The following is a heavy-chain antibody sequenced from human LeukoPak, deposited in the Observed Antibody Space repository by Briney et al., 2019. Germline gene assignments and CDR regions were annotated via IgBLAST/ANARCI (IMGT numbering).Heavy chain of an antibody. CDR1: GGTFSSYA. CDR2: IIPIFGTA. D-gene: IGHD3-22*01. J-gene: IGHJ4*02. V-gene: IGHV1-69*01. CDR3: ARGYYYDSSGYKGFDY. Sequence: SVKVSCKASGGTFSSYAISWVRQAPGQGLEWMGGIIPIFGTANYAQKFQGRVTITADESTSTAYMELSSLRSEDTAVYYCARGYYYDSSGYKGFDYWGQGILVTVSS.